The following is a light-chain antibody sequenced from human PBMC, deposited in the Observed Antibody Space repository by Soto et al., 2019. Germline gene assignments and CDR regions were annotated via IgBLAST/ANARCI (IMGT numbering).Light chain of an antibody. Sequence: IQMTQSPCSLSASVGDRVTITCLSGQYIGRYLNWYQQKPGKAPKLLIYAASSLHSGVPSRFSGSGSGTDFTLTISSLQPEDFATYSCQQTYRTPLTFGGGTKVDIK. V-gene: IGKV1-39*01. CDR3: QQTYRTPLT. CDR2: AAS. J-gene: IGKJ4*01. CDR1: QYIGRY.